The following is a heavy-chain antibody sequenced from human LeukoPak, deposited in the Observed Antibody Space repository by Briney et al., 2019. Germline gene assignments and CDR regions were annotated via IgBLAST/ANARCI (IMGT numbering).Heavy chain of an antibody. V-gene: IGHV3-30*02. J-gene: IGHJ4*02. Sequence: PGGSLRLSCAASGFTFSSYGMHWVRQATGKGLEWVAFIRYDGSNKYYADSVKGRFTISRDNSKNTLYLQMNSLRAEDTAVYYCAKVEYSSSEGYYFDYWGQGSLVTVSS. D-gene: IGHD6-6*01. CDR1: GFTFSSYG. CDR3: AKVEYSSSEGYYFDY. CDR2: IRYDGSNK.